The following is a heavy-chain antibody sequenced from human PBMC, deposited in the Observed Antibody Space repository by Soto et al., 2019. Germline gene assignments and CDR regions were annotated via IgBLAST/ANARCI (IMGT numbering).Heavy chain of an antibody. Sequence: QDQLVQSGVEVKKPGASVKVSCKASGYSFTNYGITWVRQAPGQGFEWMGWISAYNGNTNYAQKFQGRVTMTTDASTSTADLELRSLRSGDTAVDYCARDRGVAPPVAGNTHYYYYMDVWGKGTTVTVSS. CDR3: ARDRGVAPPVAGNTHYYYYMDV. CDR1: GYSFTNYG. D-gene: IGHD6-19*01. V-gene: IGHV1-18*01. CDR2: ISAYNGNT. J-gene: IGHJ6*03.